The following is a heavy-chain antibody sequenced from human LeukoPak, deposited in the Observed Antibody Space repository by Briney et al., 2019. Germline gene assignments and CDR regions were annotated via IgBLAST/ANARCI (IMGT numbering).Heavy chain of an antibody. Sequence: PGGSLRPSCAASGFSFSSSAMSWARQAPGKGLEWVSGISDSGGATSYRDSVKGRFTISRDNSKNTLYLQMNSLRDEDTALYYCAKRDGAFDHWGQGTLVTVSS. CDR2: ISDSGGAT. CDR3: AKRDGAFDH. V-gene: IGHV3-23*01. J-gene: IGHJ4*02. CDR1: GFSFSSSA.